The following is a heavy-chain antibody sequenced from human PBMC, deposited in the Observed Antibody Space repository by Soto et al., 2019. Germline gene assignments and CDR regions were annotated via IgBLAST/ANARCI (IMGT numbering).Heavy chain of an antibody. J-gene: IGHJ4*02. CDR1: GYTFSTYD. Sequence: ASVKVYCKASGYTFSTYDIVWVRQAPGQRLEWMGWIDVGDGNTKYSQKFQGRVTITRDTSATTAYMELSSLRSDDTAVFYCTRGSVFDYWGQGTLVTVSS. CDR3: TRGSVFDY. D-gene: IGHD6-19*01. V-gene: IGHV1-3*01. CDR2: IDVGDGNT.